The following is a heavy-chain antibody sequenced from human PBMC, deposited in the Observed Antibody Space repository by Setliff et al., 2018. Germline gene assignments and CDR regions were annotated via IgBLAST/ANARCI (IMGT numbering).Heavy chain of an antibody. Sequence: PGGSLRLSCTASGFTFSMYWMSWVRQAPGKGLEWVANIKQDGSEKYYADSVKGRFTISRDNAKNSLYLQMNSLRAEDTAVYYCARDQVGATYYPYYYYYYMDVWGKGTTVTVSS. CDR1: GFTFSMYW. D-gene: IGHD1-26*01. J-gene: IGHJ6*03. CDR3: ARDQVGATYYPYYYYYYMDV. V-gene: IGHV3-7*01. CDR2: IKQDGSEK.